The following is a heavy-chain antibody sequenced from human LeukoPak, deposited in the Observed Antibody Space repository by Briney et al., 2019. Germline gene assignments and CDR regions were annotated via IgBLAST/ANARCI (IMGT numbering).Heavy chain of an antibody. J-gene: IGHJ3*02. CDR2: IYYGGST. D-gene: IGHD6-6*01. CDR1: GGSISSYY. Sequence: ASETLSPTCTVSGGSISSYYWSWIRQPPGKGLEWIGYIYYGGSTNYNPSLKSRVTISVDTSKYQFSLKLSSVTAADTAVYYCARQSRGSSGAFDIWGQGTMVTVSS. V-gene: IGHV4-59*08. CDR3: ARQSRGSSGAFDI.